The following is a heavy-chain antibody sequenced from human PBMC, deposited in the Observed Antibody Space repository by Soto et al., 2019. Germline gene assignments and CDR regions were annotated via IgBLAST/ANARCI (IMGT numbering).Heavy chain of an antibody. Sequence: LSLTCTVSGGSISSYYWSWIRQPPGKGLEWIGNIYYSGSTNYNPSLKSRVTISVDTSKNQFSLKLSSVTAADTAVYYCARGVGYDFWSGYYVPTVNYYYMDVWGKGTTVTVSS. CDR1: GGSISSYY. D-gene: IGHD3-3*01. J-gene: IGHJ6*03. CDR2: IYYSGST. CDR3: ARGVGYDFWSGYYVPTVNYYYMDV. V-gene: IGHV4-59*01.